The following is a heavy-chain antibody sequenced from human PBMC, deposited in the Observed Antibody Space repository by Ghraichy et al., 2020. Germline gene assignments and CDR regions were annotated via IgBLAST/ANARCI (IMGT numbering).Heavy chain of an antibody. CDR1: GFTFSSYS. V-gene: IGHV3-21*01. D-gene: IGHD1-26*01. CDR3: AREGGSYPYFDY. J-gene: IGHJ4*02. CDR2: ISSSSSYI. Sequence: GGSLRLSCAASGFTFSSYSMNWVRQAPGKGLEWVSSISSSSSYIYYADSVKGRFTISRDNAKNSLYLQMNSLRAEDTAVYYCAREGGSYPYFDYWGQGTLVTVSS.